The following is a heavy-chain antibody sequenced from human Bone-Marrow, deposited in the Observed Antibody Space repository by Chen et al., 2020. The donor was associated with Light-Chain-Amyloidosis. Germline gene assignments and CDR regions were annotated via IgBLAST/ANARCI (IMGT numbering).Heavy chain of an antibody. J-gene: IGHJ6*02. CDR1: GYTFTSYD. CDR2: MNPNSGNT. D-gene: IGHD3-3*01. V-gene: IGHV1-8*01. CDR3: ARGNYDFWSGYTYYYYGMDV. Sequence: QVQLVRSGAEVKKPGASVKVSCKASGYTFTSYDINWVRQATGQGLGWMGWMNPNSGNTGYAQKFQGRVTMTRNTSISTAYMELSSLRSEDTAVYYCARGNYDFWSGYTYYYYGMDVWGQGTTVTVSS.